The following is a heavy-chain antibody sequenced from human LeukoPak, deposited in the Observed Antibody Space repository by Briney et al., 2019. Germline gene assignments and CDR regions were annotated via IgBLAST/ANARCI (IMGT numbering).Heavy chain of an antibody. V-gene: IGHV1-18*01. D-gene: IGHD6-13*01. CDR1: GYTFTSYD. CDR3: WQQPGYYGMDV. Sequence: ASVKVSCKAAGYTFTSYDISWVRQAPGQGLEWMGWISVYDGHTNYAQKLQGRVTMTTDTSTSTAYMELRSLRSDDTAVYYCWQQPGYYGMDVWGQGTTVTVSS. J-gene: IGHJ6*02. CDR2: ISVYDGHT.